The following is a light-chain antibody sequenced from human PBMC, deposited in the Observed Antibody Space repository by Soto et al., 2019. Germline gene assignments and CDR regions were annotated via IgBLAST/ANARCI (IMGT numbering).Light chain of an antibody. Sequence: EIVLTQSPATLSLSPGNRATLSCRASQSVSGYLAWYQQKPGQAPRLLIYDASNRATGIPARFSGSGSGTEFNLTISSLEPEDFAVFYCQQRSNWPSTFGGGTKVEI. J-gene: IGKJ4*01. V-gene: IGKV3-11*01. CDR1: QSVSGY. CDR2: DAS. CDR3: QQRSNWPST.